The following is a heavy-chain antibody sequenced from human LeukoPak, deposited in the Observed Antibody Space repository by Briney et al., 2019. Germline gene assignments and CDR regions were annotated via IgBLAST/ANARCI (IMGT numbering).Heavy chain of an antibody. D-gene: IGHD3-10*01. V-gene: IGHV3-7*01. CDR3: ARDLEAFGEYGNDY. J-gene: IGHJ4*02. CDR1: GFTFSSYW. Sequence: PGGSLRLSCAASGFTFSSYWMSWVRQAPGKGLEWVANIKQDGSEKYYVDSVKGRFTISRDNAKNSLYLQMNSLRAEDTAVYYCARDLEAFGEYGNDYWGQGTLVTVSS. CDR2: IKQDGSEK.